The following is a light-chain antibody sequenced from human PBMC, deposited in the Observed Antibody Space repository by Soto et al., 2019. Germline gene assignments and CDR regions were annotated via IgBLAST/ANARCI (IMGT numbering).Light chain of an antibody. V-gene: IGKV3-20*01. CDR1: QSIANNY. Sequence: EVALTQSPGTLSLSPGARANLSCRASQSIANNYLTWYQQKPGQAPRVLIYDASTRATGIPDRFSGSGSGTDFTLTISRLEPGDFAVYYCQQYGSSPWTFGQGTKVEI. CDR3: QQYGSSPWT. J-gene: IGKJ1*01. CDR2: DAS.